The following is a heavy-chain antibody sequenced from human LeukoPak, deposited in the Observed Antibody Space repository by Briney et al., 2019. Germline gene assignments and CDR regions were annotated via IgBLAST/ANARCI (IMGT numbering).Heavy chain of an antibody. CDR1: GFTFSNYG. CDR3: ATGSQPGTTFDY. D-gene: IGHD1-14*01. CDR2: IWHDGRNK. J-gene: IGHJ4*02. V-gene: IGHV3-33*03. Sequence: PGGSLRLSCATSGFTFSNYGMHWVRQAPGKGLEWVAVIWHDGRNKYYADSVKGRFTISRDNSKNSLYLQINSLRLEDTAFYYCATGSQPGTTFDYWGQGTLVTASS.